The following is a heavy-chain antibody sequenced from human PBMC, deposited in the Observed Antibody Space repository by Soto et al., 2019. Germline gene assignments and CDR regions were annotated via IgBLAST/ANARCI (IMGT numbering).Heavy chain of an antibody. Sequence: EAQLLESGGSFVQPGGSLRLSCAASGFTFSTYAMSWVRQAPGKGLEWVSVISTSGNNAYYADSVKGWFTISRDNSKKSLYEQMSRMSADDTAVYYCGNLLWSGFRYCGMDVWGQGTTVTVSS. J-gene: IGHJ6*02. CDR3: GNLLWSGFRYCGMDV. CDR1: GFTFSTYA. V-gene: IGHV3-23*01. CDR2: ISTSGNNA. D-gene: IGHD2-21*01.